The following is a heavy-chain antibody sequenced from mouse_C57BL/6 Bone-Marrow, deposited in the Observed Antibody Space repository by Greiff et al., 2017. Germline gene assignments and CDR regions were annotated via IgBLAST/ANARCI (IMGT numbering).Heavy chain of an antibody. CDR1: GYTFTSYG. Sequence: QVQLKESGAELARPGASVKLSCKASGYTFTSYGISWVKQRTGQGLEWIGEIYPRSGNTYYNEKFKGKATLTADKSSSTAYMELRSLTSEDSAVYFCARDYYGSSHWGQGTTLTVSS. D-gene: IGHD1-1*01. V-gene: IGHV1-81*01. J-gene: IGHJ2*01. CDR3: ARDYYGSSH. CDR2: IYPRSGNT.